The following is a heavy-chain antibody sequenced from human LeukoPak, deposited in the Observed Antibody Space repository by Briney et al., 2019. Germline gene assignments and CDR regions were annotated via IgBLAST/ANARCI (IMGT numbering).Heavy chain of an antibody. CDR3: AKERGSSGYFDY. V-gene: IGHV3-43*01. CDR2: ISWNGVTT. J-gene: IGHJ4*02. D-gene: IGHD6-6*01. CDR1: GFTFDDYT. Sequence: PGGSLRLSCTASGFTFDDYTMHWVRQAPGKGLEWVSLISWNGVTTYSADSVKGRFTISRDNSKNSLYLQMNSLRTEDTALHYCAKERGSSGYFDYWGQGTLVTVSS.